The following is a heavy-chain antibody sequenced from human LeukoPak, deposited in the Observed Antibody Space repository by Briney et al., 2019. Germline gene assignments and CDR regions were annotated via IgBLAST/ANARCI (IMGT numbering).Heavy chain of an antibody. V-gene: IGHV3-21*01. Sequence: GGSLRLSCAASGFTFSSYSMNWVRQAPGKGLEWVSSISTGSSYIDYADSVKGRFTISRDNAKNSLYLQMNSLRAEDTAVYYCASGYSYGAFFDYWGQGTLVTVSS. D-gene: IGHD5-18*01. J-gene: IGHJ4*02. CDR3: ASGYSYGAFFDY. CDR1: GFTFSSYS. CDR2: ISTGSSYI.